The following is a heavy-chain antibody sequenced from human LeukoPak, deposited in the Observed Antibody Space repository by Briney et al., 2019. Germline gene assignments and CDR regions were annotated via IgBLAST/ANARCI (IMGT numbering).Heavy chain of an antibody. D-gene: IGHD6-19*01. CDR3: ARPETQYSSGLDGFDI. V-gene: IGHV3-74*01. CDR2: INSDGSRT. CDR1: GFPFSSYP. Sequence: PGRSLRLSCAASGFPFSSYPIHWVRQAPGKGLVWVSRINSDGSRTTYADSVKGRFTISRDNAKNTLYLQMNSLRTEDTAVYYCARPETQYSSGLDGFDIWGQGTMVTVSS. J-gene: IGHJ3*02.